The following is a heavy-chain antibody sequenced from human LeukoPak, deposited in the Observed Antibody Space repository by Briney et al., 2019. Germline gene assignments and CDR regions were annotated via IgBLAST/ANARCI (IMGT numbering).Heavy chain of an antibody. CDR1: GFTFSTYA. Sequence: PGGSLRLSCAASGFTFSTYAISWVRQAPGRGLDWVSTISGSGITTSHADSVKGRFTISRDNSKNTLYLQMNSLRGEDTAVYFCAKLGHSSDWPPYWGQGTLVTVSS. J-gene: IGHJ4*02. CDR2: ISGSGITT. V-gene: IGHV3-23*01. CDR3: AKLGHSSDWPPY. D-gene: IGHD6-19*01.